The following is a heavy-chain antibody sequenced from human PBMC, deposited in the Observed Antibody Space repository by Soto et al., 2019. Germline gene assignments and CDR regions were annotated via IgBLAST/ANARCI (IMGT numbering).Heavy chain of an antibody. CDR3: ASALRGPEGFDP. J-gene: IGHJ5*02. Sequence: SETLSLTCTVSGGSNSSGDYYWSWIRQPPGKGLEWIGYIYYSGSTYYNPSLKSRVTISVDTSKNQFSLKLSSVTAADTAVYYCASALRGPEGFDPWGQGTLVTVSS. V-gene: IGHV4-30-4*01. CDR2: IYYSGST. CDR1: GGSNSSGDYY.